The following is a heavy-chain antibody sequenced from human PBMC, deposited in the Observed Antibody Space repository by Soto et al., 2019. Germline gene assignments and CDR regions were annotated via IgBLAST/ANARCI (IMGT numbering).Heavy chain of an antibody. V-gene: IGHV3-23*01. Sequence: ESGGGLVQPGGSLRLSCVASGFTFSPYTMSWVRQAPGKGLEWVSVISGSAGSSGPSYADSVQGRFSISRDNARNTLYLQMNSLRGEDTAMYYCAKARCSTANCYVPEYWGQGTRVTVSS. J-gene: IGHJ4*02. D-gene: IGHD2-2*01. CDR1: GFTFSPYT. CDR2: ISGSAGSSGP. CDR3: AKARCSTANCYVPEY.